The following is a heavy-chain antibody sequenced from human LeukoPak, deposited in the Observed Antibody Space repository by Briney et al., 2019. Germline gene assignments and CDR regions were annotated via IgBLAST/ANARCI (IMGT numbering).Heavy chain of an antibody. J-gene: IGHJ6*02. CDR2: IYSGGST. CDR1: GFTVSSNY. Sequence: PGGSLRLSCAASGFTVSSNYMSWLRQAPGKGLEWVSGIYSGGSTYYADSVKGRFTISRDNSKNTLYLQMNSLRAEDTAVYYCATLPIFDYYYYYGMDVWGQGTTVTVSS. D-gene: IGHD3-3*02. V-gene: IGHV3-53*01. CDR3: ATLPIFDYYYYYGMDV.